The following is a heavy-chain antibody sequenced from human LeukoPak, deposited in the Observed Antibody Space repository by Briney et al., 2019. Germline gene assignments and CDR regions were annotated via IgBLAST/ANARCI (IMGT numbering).Heavy chain of an antibody. CDR2: MNPNSGNT. Sequence: ASVKVSCKASGYTFTSYDINWVRQATGQGLEWMGWMNPNSGNTGYAQKFQGRVTITRNTSISTAYMELSSLRSEDTAVYYCVRGVTSYYYYYMDVWGKGTTVTVSS. D-gene: IGHD3-3*01. CDR3: VRGVTSYYYYYMDV. CDR1: GYTFTSYD. V-gene: IGHV1-8*03. J-gene: IGHJ6*03.